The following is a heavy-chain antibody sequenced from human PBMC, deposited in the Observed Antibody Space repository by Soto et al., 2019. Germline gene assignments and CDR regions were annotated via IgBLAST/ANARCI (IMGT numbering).Heavy chain of an antibody. CDR3: ARAPPGPAPRWGV. D-gene: IGHD3-16*01. V-gene: IGHV4-30-2*01. Sequence: SETPSLTCTVSNGSISSGGYSWSWIRQTPGKGLEWIGYIYPTGKTYYNPSLKNRATLSIDTSQNQFSLQLTSVTAADTAVYYCARAPPGPAPRWGVWGHGTTVTSP. J-gene: IGHJ6*02. CDR1: NGSISSGGYS. CDR2: IYPTGKT.